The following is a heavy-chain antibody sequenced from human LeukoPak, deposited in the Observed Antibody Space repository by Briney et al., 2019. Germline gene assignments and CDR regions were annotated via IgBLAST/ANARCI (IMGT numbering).Heavy chain of an antibody. J-gene: IGHJ4*02. CDR2: ITSSGTNT. D-gene: IGHD3-22*01. CDR3: ARLFSSATDY. V-gene: IGHV3-23*01. Sequence: GGSLRLSCAASGFTFSSYGMHWVRQAPGKGLEWVSSITSSGTNTYYTDSVKGRLTVSRDNSKNTLFLQMHSLRPDDTAIYFCARLFSSATDYWGQGTLVTVSS. CDR1: GFTFSSYG.